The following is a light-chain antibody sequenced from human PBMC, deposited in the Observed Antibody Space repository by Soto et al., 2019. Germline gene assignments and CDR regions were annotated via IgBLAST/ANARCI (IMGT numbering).Light chain of an antibody. V-gene: IGLV2-14*01. CDR2: EVR. Sequence: QSALTQPASVSGSAGQSITISCSGTMRDVGAYNLVSWYQQHPGTAPKLIIYEVRNRPSGISSRFSGSRSGNTASLTISGLQPEDEGDYSCSSYTSSSTWVFGGGTKLTVL. CDR3: SSYTSSSTWV. CDR1: MRDVGAYNL. J-gene: IGLJ3*02.